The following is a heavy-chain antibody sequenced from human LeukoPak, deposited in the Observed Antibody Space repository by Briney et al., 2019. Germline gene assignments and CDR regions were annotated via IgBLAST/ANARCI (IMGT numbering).Heavy chain of an antibody. J-gene: IGHJ5*02. Sequence: GESLKISCKGYGYSFTSYWIGWVRQMPGKGMEWMGIIYPGDSDTRYSPSFQGQVTIPADKSISTAYLQWSSLQASDTAMYYCARLAGTINWFDPWGQGTLVTVSS. D-gene: IGHD6-19*01. CDR1: GYSFTSYW. CDR3: ARLAGTINWFDP. V-gene: IGHV5-51*01. CDR2: IYPGDSDT.